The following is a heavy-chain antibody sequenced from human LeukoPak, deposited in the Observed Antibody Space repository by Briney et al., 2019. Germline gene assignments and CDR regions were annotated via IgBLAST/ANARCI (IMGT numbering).Heavy chain of an antibody. CDR3: ARDFRGANSADDAFDI. D-gene: IGHD4/OR15-4a*01. V-gene: IGHV3-7*01. CDR2: IKRDGSEK. CDR1: GFTFSSYW. J-gene: IGHJ3*02. Sequence: PGGSLRLSCAASGFTFSSYWMSWVRQAPGKGLEWVANIKRDGSEKYYVDSVKGRFTISRDNAKNSLYLQMNSLRAEDTAVYYCARDFRGANSADDAFDIWGQGTMVTVSS.